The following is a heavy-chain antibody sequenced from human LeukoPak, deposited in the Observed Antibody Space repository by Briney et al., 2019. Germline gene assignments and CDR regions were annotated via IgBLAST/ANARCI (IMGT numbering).Heavy chain of an antibody. V-gene: IGHV1-46*01. D-gene: IGHD6-13*01. J-gene: IGHJ3*02. CDR1: GYTFTSYY. CDR3: ARRDSSWYIAFDI. CDR2: INPSGGST. Sequence: WATVKVSCKASGYTFTSYYMHWVRQAPGQGLEWMGIINPSGGSTNYAQKFQGRVTITADESTSTAYMELSSLRSEDTAVYYCARRDSSWYIAFDIWGQGTMVTVSS.